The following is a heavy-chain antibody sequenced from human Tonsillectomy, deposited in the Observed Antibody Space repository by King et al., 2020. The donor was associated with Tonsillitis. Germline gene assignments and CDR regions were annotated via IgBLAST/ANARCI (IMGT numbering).Heavy chain of an antibody. CDR2: IIPALEIL. D-gene: IGHD3-9*01. CDR1: GGAFSNYA. J-gene: IGHJ4*02. CDR3: VRDLGGSLQYVDWQD. Sequence: VQLVESGAELKKPGSSVKVSCRAPGGAFSNYAFSWVRQAPGQGPEWMGGIIPALEILNYARRFQGRVTIAADTSTNTVHMQLSSLTSEDTAVYYCVRDLGGSLQYVDWQDWGPGSLVTVSS. V-gene: IGHV1-69*10.